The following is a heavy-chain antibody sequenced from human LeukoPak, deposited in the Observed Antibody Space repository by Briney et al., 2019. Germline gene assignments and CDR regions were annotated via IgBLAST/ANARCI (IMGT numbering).Heavy chain of an antibody. V-gene: IGHV3-23*01. CDR3: AKDDGYHFFDY. CDR2: ISSSGDRT. Sequence: GGSLRLSCAASGLTFSNYAMSWVRQAPGKGLEWVSAISSSGDRTYHADSVKGRLTISRDNSKYTLYLQMNSLRAEDTAVYYCAKDDGYHFFDYWGQGTLVTVSS. J-gene: IGHJ4*02. CDR1: GLTFSNYA. D-gene: IGHD5-18*01.